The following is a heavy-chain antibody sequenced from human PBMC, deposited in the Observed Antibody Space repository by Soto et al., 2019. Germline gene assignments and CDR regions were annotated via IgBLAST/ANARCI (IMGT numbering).Heavy chain of an antibody. CDR3: AKEERITIFGVVIIPESYFDY. CDR2: ISGSGGST. D-gene: IGHD3-3*01. V-gene: IGHV3-23*01. Sequence: GGSLRLSCAASGFTFSSYAMSWVRQAPGKGLEWVSAISGSGGSTYYADSVKGRFTISRDNSKNTLYLQMNSLRAEDTAVYYCAKEERITIFGVVIIPESYFDYWGQGTLVTVSS. CDR1: GFTFSSYA. J-gene: IGHJ4*02.